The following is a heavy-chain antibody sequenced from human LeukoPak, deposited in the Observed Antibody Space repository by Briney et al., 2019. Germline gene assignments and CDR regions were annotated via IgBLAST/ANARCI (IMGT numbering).Heavy chain of an antibody. Sequence: GSLRLSCAASGFTFSSYSMNWVRQAPGKGLEWVSSISSSSSYIYYADSVKGRFTISRDNAKNSLYLQMNSLRSDDTAVYYCAKDAVWGSYRSYYMDVWGKGTTVTVSS. CDR2: ISSSSSYI. V-gene: IGHV3-21*04. J-gene: IGHJ6*03. CDR3: AKDAVWGSYRSYYMDV. CDR1: GFTFSSYS. D-gene: IGHD3-16*02.